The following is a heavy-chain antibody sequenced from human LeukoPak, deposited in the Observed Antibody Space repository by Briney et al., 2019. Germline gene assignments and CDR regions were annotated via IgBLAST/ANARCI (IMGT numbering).Heavy chain of an antibody. J-gene: IGHJ4*02. V-gene: IGHV4-39*01. CDR1: GGSISSSSYY. D-gene: IGHD1-26*01. CDR2: IYYSGST. CDR3: ARLKRELPADY. Sequence: SETLSLTCTVSGGSISSSSYYWGWIRQPPGKGLEWIGSIYYSGSTYYNPSLKSRVTISVDTSKNQFSLKLSSVTAADTAVYYCARLKRELPADYWGQGTPVTVSS.